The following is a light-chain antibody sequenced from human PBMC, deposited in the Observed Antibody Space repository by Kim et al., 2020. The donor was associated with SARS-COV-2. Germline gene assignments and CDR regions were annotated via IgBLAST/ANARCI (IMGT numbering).Light chain of an antibody. CDR2: LAS. V-gene: IGKV1-5*03. CDR1: ETISTY. CDR3: QQYIRFPYT. Sequence: SASVGDRVTITCRASETISTYLACYQHKPGKAPNLLIYLASTLESGVSSRFSGTGSGTEFTLTINSLQPDDFATYYCQQYIRFPYTFGQGTKLEI. J-gene: IGKJ2*01.